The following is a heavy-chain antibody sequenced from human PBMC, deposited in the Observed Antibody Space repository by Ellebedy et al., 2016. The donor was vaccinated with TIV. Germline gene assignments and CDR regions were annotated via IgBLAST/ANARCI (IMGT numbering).Heavy chain of an antibody. V-gene: IGHV4-31*02. D-gene: IGHD6-19*01. J-gene: IGHJ4*02. Sequence: YMSWIRQHPGKGLEWIGYIYYSGSTYYNPSLKNRVTISVDTSKNQFSLKLSSVTAADPAVYYCARHSPRYSSGWYPYYFDYWGQGTLVTVSS. CDR2: IYYSGST. CDR1: Y. CDR3: ARHSPRYSSGWYPYYFDY.